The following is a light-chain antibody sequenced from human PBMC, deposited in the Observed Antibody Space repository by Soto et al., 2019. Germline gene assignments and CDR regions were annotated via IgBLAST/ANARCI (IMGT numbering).Light chain of an antibody. Sequence: DIQMTQSPSTLSASVGDRVTITCRASQSISSWLDWYQQKPGKAPNILIYTASSLEGGVPSRFSGSGSGTEFTVSLSSLQSDDFATYYCHHYRAFGKGTNVEIE. CDR2: TAS. J-gene: IGKJ1*01. CDR1: QSISSW. V-gene: IGKV1-5*03. CDR3: HHYRA.